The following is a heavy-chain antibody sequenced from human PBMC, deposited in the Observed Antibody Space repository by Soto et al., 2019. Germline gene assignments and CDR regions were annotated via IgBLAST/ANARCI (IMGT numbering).Heavy chain of an antibody. J-gene: IGHJ3*02. D-gene: IGHD6-13*01. V-gene: IGHV3-33*03. CDR2: IWNDGTNK. CDR3: AKDMAAAAHQGDAFAI. Sequence: QVQLVESGGGVVQPGRSLRLSCAASGFTFSNYGMHWVRQAPGKGVEWVAVIWNDGTNKYYVDTVRGRFTISRDDSKNTLYLGMNSLRAEETGVYYCAKDMAAAAHQGDAFAIWGLGTMVSLSA. CDR1: GFTFSNYG.